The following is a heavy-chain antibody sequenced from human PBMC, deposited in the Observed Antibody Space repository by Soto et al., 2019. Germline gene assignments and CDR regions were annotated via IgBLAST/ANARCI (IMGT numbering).Heavy chain of an antibody. Sequence: SETLSLTCTVSGGSISNYYWTWIRQPAGKGLQWIGRIYTSGSTNYNPSLKTRITMSVDTSKNQFSLKLSAVTAADTALYYCARQTTYSISSYDSWGHGTLVTV. V-gene: IGHV4-4*07. CDR1: GGSISNYY. CDR2: IYTSGST. CDR3: ARQTTYSISSYDS. D-gene: IGHD6-13*01. J-gene: IGHJ5*01.